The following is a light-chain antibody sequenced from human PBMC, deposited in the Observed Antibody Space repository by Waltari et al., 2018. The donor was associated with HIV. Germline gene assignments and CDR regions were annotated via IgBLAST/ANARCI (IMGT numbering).Light chain of an antibody. CDR2: KDN. CDR3: QSADSSGAWV. J-gene: IGLJ3*02. Sequence: SYDLTQPPSVSVSPGQTARIACSGDELPKHYSYWYQQRPGQAPVLLISKDNGRPSGSPERFSGSSSGTAVALTITGVQADDGAYYWCQSADSSGAWVFGGGTKLTVL. CDR1: ELPKHY. V-gene: IGLV3-25*03.